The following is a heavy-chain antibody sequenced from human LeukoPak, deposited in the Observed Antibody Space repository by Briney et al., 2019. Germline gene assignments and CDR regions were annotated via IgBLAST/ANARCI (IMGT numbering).Heavy chain of an antibody. V-gene: IGHV4-59*01. J-gene: IGHJ4*02. CDR3: ARATGYSSGWFNDY. D-gene: IGHD6-19*01. CDR1: GGSISSYY. CDR2: IYYSGST. Sequence: SETLSLTCTVSGGSISSYYWSWIRQPPGKGLEWIGYIYYSGSTNYNPSLKSRVTISVDTSKNQFSLKLSSVTAADTAAYYCARATGYSSGWFNDYWGQGTLVTVSS.